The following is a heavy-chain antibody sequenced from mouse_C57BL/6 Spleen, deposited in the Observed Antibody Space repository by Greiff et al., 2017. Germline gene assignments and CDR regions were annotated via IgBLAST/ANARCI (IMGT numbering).Heavy chain of an antibody. V-gene: IGHV1-69*01. CDR1: GYTFTSYW. CDR2: IDPSDSYT. CDR3: ARRGDYDGPSHFGD. Sequence: QVQLQQPGAELVMPGASVKLSCKASGYTFTSYWMHWVKQRPGQGLEWIGEIDPSDSYTNYNQKFKGKSTLTVDKSSSTAYMQLSSLTSEDSAVYYCARRGDYDGPSHFGDWGQGTTLTVSS. D-gene: IGHD2-4*01. J-gene: IGHJ2*01.